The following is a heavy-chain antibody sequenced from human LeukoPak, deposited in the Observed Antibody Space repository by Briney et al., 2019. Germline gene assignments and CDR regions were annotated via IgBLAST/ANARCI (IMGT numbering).Heavy chain of an antibody. D-gene: IGHD3-22*01. V-gene: IGHV1-2*02. Sequence: ASVKVSCKASRYTFTGYYMHWVRQAPGQGLEWMGWINPNSGGTNYAQKFQGRVTMTRDTSISTAYMELSRLRSDDTAVYYCAREGSYYYDSSGYLTPHDAFDIWGQGTMVTVSS. CDR1: RYTFTGYY. J-gene: IGHJ3*02. CDR3: AREGSYYYDSSGYLTPHDAFDI. CDR2: INPNSGGT.